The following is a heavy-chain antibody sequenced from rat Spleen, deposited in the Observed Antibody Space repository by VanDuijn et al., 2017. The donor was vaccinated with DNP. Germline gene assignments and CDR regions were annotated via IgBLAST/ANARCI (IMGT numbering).Heavy chain of an antibody. D-gene: IGHD1-10*01. J-gene: IGHJ4*01. V-gene: IGHV3-1*01. CDR1: GYSLTSTY. CDR3: ARQAGNNYGYATDA. CDR2: ISYSGRA. Sequence: EVQLQESGPGLVKPSQSLSLTCSVTGYSLTSTYWGWIRKFPGNKMEWIGHISYSGRATYNPSLKSRISITRDTSKNQFFLQLNSVTTEDTATYYCARQAGNNYGYATDAWGQGTSVTVSS.